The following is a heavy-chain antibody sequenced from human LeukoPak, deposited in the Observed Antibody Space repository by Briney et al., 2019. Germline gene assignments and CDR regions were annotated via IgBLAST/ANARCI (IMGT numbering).Heavy chain of an antibody. V-gene: IGHV3-11*04. Sequence: GGSLRLSCAASGFIFSDFYMSWIRQAPGKGLEWVSHISNTDDTVHYADSVRGRFTISRDNSKNTLHLQMNNLRTGDTAVYYCAREFGHGRWYFDYWGQGTLVTVSS. CDR2: ISNTDDTV. J-gene: IGHJ4*02. CDR1: GFIFSDFY. D-gene: IGHD4-23*01. CDR3: AREFGHGRWYFDY.